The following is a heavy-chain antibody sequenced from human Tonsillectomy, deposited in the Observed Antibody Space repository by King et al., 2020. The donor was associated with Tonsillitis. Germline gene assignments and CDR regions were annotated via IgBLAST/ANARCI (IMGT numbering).Heavy chain of an antibody. Sequence: QLVQSWAEVRKSGASVKVSCSFSGFTITSYGIHWVQQSPGQGLEWMGWINPGNGSPSYAKKFQGRFTMTRDMSTTTAYTDLSSLTSEDMAVYYYARPDNYYYYYGMDVWGQGTTVTVSS. V-gene: IGHV1-38-4*01. CDR3: ARPDNYYYYYGMDV. CDR1: GFTITSYG. CDR2: INPGNGSP. J-gene: IGHJ6*02.